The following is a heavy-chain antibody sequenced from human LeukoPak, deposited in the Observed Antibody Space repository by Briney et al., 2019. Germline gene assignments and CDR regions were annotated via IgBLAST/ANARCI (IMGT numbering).Heavy chain of an antibody. CDR3: AREYLGTRWFGDPPYNWFDP. V-gene: IGHV3-7*01. CDR1: GFTFSSYW. D-gene: IGHD3-10*01. CDR2: IKQDGSEK. J-gene: IGHJ5*02. Sequence: PGGSLRLSCAASGFTFSSYWMSWVRQAPGKGLEWVANIKQDGSEKYYVDSVKGRFTISRDNAKNSLYLQMNSLRAEDTAVYYCAREYLGTRWFGDPPYNWFDPWGQGTLVTVSS.